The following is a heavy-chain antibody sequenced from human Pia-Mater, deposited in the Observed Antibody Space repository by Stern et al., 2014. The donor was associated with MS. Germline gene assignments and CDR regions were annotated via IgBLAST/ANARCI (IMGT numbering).Heavy chain of an antibody. D-gene: IGHD2-21*02. Sequence: VQLVESGAEVKKPGSSVKVSCKVSGGTFSDNAFSWVRQAPGKGLEWMGGIIPIFGAADYAQNFQGRVTITADESTSTVYMEMSSLRSEDTAVYHCARGAYCGGDCYWGWFDSWGQGTLVTVSS. V-gene: IGHV1-69*01. CDR3: ARGAYCGGDCYWGWFDS. J-gene: IGHJ5*01. CDR2: IIPIFGAA. CDR1: GGTFSDNA.